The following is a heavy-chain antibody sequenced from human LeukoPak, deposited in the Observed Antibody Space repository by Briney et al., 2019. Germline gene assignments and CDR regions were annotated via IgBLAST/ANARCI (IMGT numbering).Heavy chain of an antibody. CDR3: AKDPLSGYDSYYFDY. J-gene: IGHJ4*02. D-gene: IGHD5-12*01. V-gene: IGHV3-30*18. CDR1: GFTFSSYG. CDR2: ISYDGSNK. Sequence: GGSLRLSCAASGFTFSSYGMHWVRQAPGKGLEWVAVISYDGSNKYYADSVKGRFTISRDNSKNTLYLQTNSLRAEDTAVYYCAKDPLSGYDSYYFDYWGQGTLVTVSS.